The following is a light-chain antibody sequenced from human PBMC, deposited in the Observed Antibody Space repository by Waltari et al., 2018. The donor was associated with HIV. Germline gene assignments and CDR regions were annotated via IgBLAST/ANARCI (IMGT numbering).Light chain of an antibody. CDR3: QQRRRWPIT. Sequence: DIVLTQSPAILSLSPGEGVTLSCRASQDVGSYLAWYQHKPGQAPRLLIYDASNRATGISARFSGGGSGTDFTLTISRLEPDDFALYYCQQRRRWPITFGQGTRIEI. CDR2: DAS. V-gene: IGKV3-11*01. CDR1: QDVGSY. J-gene: IGKJ5*01.